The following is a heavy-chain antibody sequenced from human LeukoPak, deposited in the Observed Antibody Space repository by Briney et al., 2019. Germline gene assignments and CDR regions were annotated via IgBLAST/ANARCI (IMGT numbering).Heavy chain of an antibody. J-gene: IGHJ5*02. D-gene: IGHD6-13*01. CDR1: GGSISSGGYS. CDR3: ARGWYGNP. V-gene: IGHV4-30-2*01. CDR2: IYHSGST. Sequence: SQTLSLTCAVSGGSISSGGYSWRWIRQPPGKGLEWIGYIYHSGSTYYNPSLKSRVTISVDRSKNQFSLKVSSVTAADTAVYYCARGWYGNPWGQGTLVTVSS.